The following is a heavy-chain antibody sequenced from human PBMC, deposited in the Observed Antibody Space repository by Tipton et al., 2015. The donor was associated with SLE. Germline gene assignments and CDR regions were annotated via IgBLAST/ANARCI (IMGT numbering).Heavy chain of an antibody. D-gene: IGHD5-24*01. CDR3: ESEYNGPEDF. Sequence: TLSLTCSVSGGSISSDHWIWIRQPPGKGLEWLGRTHLGGSTNYNPSLKSRVTISVDTSKNQVSLRLSSVTAADTAVYFCESEYNGPEDFWGQGTPVTVSS. J-gene: IGHJ4*02. CDR1: GGSISSDH. CDR2: THLGGST. V-gene: IGHV4-59*12.